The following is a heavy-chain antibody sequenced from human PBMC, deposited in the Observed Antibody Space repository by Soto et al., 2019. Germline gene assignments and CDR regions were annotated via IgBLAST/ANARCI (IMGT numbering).Heavy chain of an antibody. D-gene: IGHD2-21*01. CDR3: AKDFYRGGSKDY. Sequence: VQLVESGGGVVQPGRSLRLSCAASGFTFSSYGMHWVRQAPGKGLEWVAVISYDGSNKYYADSVKGRFTISRDNSKNTLYLQMNSLRAEDTAVYYCAKDFYRGGSKDYWGQGTLVTVSS. CDR1: GFTFSSYG. CDR2: ISYDGSNK. J-gene: IGHJ4*02. V-gene: IGHV3-30*18.